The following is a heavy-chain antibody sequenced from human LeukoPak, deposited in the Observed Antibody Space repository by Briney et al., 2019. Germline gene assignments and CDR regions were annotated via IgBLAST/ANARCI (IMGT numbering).Heavy chain of an antibody. CDR1: GFTFSSYG. D-gene: IGHD6-13*01. V-gene: IGHV3-30*18. Sequence: GRTLRLSCAAPGFTFSSYGMHWVRQAPGKGLEWVAVISYDGSNKYYADSVKGRFAISRDNSKNTLYLQVNSLRAEDTAVYYCAKDRGSIAAGGSDYWGQGTLVTVSS. CDR3: AKDRGSIAAGGSDY. J-gene: IGHJ4*02. CDR2: ISYDGSNK.